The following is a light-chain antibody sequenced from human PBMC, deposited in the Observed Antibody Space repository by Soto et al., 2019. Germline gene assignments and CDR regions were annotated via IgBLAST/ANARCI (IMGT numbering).Light chain of an antibody. J-gene: IGKJ2*01. CDR2: GAS. CDR3: QHTYSPPFT. V-gene: IGKV1-39*01. Sequence: DIQLTQSPSSLSASVGDRVTITCRASRNINNYVNWYQHKPGKAPNLLIYGASSVQGGVPSRFSASRSGIHFSFTNSSLQPEDFATYYCQHTYSPPFTFGQGTKLEIK. CDR1: RNINNY.